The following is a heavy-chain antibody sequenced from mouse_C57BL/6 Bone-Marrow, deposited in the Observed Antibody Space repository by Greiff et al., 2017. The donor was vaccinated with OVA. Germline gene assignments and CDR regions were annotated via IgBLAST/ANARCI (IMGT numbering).Heavy chain of an antibody. D-gene: IGHD2-3*01. CDR3: ARWLLPYYFDY. CDR1: GFTFSSYG. Sequence: EVMLVESGGDLVKPGGSLKLSCAASGFTFSSYGMSWVRPTPDKRLEWVATISSGGSYTYYPDSVKGRFTISRDNAKNTLYLQMSSLKSEDTAMYSCARWLLPYYFDYWGQGTTLTVSS. J-gene: IGHJ2*01. V-gene: IGHV5-6*01. CDR2: ISSGGSYT.